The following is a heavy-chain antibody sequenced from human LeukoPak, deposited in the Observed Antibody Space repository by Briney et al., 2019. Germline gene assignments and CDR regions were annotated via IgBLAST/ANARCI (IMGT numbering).Heavy chain of an antibody. CDR1: GFTFGKYW. CDR3: ASLDTAKQPLANH. V-gene: IGHV3-7*03. J-gene: IGHJ5*02. CDR2: IKLDGSEK. D-gene: IGHD5-18*01. Sequence: PGGSLRLSCVASGFTFGKYWMSWVRQAPGKGLEWVANIKLDGSEKNYVDSVKGRFTISRDNTKNSLYLQMNTLRVEDTAMYYCASLDTAKQPLANHWGQGTLVTVSS.